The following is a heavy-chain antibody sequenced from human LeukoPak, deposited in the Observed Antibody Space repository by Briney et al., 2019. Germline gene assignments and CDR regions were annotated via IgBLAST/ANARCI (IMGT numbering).Heavy chain of an antibody. Sequence: SETLSLTCTVSGASISPDYWSWIRQPPGKGLEFIGYIYYTGGTNYNPSLKSRVTISVDTSKNQFSLKLSSVTAADTAVYYCAGQLWLVWGQGTLVTVSS. CDR1: GASISPDY. V-gene: IGHV4-59*08. J-gene: IGHJ4*02. CDR2: IYYTGGT. CDR3: AGQLWLV. D-gene: IGHD5-18*01.